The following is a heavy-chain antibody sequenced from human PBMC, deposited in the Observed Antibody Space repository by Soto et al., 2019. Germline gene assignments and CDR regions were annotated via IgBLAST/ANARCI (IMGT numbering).Heavy chain of an antibody. J-gene: IGHJ4*02. CDR2: ISSSSSYI. V-gene: IGHV3-21*01. Sequence: EVQLVESGGGLVKPGGSLRLSCAASGFTFSSYSMNWVRQAPGKGLEWVSSISSSSSYIYYADSVKGRFTISRDNAKNSLYLQMNSLRAEDTAVYYCARDDYGDHLWLYFDYWGQGTLVTVSS. D-gene: IGHD4-17*01. CDR1: GFTFSSYS. CDR3: ARDDYGDHLWLYFDY.